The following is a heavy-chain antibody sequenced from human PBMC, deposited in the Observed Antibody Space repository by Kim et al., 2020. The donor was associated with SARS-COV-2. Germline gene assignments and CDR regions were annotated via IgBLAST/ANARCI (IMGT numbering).Heavy chain of an antibody. Sequence: GGSLRLSCAAFGFTFSSYAMHWVRQAPGKGLEWVAVISYDEGNKYYADSVTGRFTISRDNSKNTLFLQMSSLGADDTAVYYCARADVDTTKAYFFDNWGRGALVTVSS. V-gene: IGHV3-30*04. D-gene: IGHD5-18*01. CDR1: GFTFSSYA. CDR3: ARADVDTTKAYFFDN. CDR2: ISYDEGNK. J-gene: IGHJ4*02.